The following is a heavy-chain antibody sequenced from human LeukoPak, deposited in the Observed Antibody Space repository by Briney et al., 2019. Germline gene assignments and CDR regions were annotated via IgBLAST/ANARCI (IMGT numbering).Heavy chain of an antibody. CDR2: FSAYNGNT. Sequence: ASVKVSCKASGYTFTSYDINWVRQAPGQGLEWMGWFSAYNGNTNYAQKLQGRVTMTTDTSTSTAYMELRSLRSDDTAVYYCARVPEEVRGVIITPYYFDYWGQGTLVTVSS. D-gene: IGHD3-10*01. V-gene: IGHV1-18*01. CDR3: ARVPEEVRGVIITPYYFDY. J-gene: IGHJ4*02. CDR1: GYTFTSYD.